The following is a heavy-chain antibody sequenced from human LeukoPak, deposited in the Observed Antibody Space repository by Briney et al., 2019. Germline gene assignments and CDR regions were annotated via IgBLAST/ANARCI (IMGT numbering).Heavy chain of an antibody. CDR1: GGSISSSSYY. D-gene: IGHD3-10*01. V-gene: IGHV4-39*01. CDR3: ARRRAVRGPYYRDAFDI. Sequence: SETLSLTCTVSGGSISSSSYYWGWIRQPPGKGLEWIGSIYYSGSTYYNPSLKSRVTISVDTSKNQFSLKLSSVTAADTAVYYCARRRAVRGPYYRDAFDIWGQGTMVTVSS. CDR2: IYYSGST. J-gene: IGHJ3*02.